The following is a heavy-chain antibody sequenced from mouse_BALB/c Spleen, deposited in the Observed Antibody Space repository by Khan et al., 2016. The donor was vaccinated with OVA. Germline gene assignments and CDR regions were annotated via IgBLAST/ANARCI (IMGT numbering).Heavy chain of an antibody. V-gene: IGHV2-3*01. CDR2: IWGDGNT. CDR3: ARFATATRNFYAVDF. CDR1: GFSLTNYG. D-gene: IGHD1-2*01. Sequence: QVQLKQSGPGLVAPSQSLSITCTVSGFSLTNYGINWVRQPPGKGLEWLGVIWGDGNTNYHSVLKSRLSIRKDNSKSQVFFKLNRLQTDDTATYYCARFATATRNFYAVDFWGQGTSVTVSS. J-gene: IGHJ4*01.